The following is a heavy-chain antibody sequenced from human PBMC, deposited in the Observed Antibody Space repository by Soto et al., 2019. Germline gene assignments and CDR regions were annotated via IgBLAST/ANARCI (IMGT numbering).Heavy chain of an antibody. CDR3: ARARYNYFDY. CDR1: GGSISSFS. V-gene: IGHV4-59*07. Sequence: SDTLSLTCTVSGGSISSFSWSWIRQPPGKGLEYIGNVYYSGNTNYNPSLKSRVIVSVDTSKNQFSLRLSSVTAADTAVYYCARARYNYFDYWGQGTPVTVSS. CDR2: VYYSGNT. J-gene: IGHJ4*02. D-gene: IGHD5-18*01.